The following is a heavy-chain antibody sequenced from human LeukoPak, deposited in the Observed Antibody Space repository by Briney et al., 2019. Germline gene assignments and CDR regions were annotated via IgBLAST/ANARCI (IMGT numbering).Heavy chain of an antibody. J-gene: IGHJ4*02. CDR3: GREWVVDF. V-gene: IGHV3-7*01. D-gene: IGHD2-15*01. CDR1: GFTLSKHW. Sequence: GRSLRLSCAASGFTLSKHWMTWVRQAPGKGLECVAIIKQDGSEKYYVNSVKGRFTISRGNAKNSLYLQMNSLRVEDTAVYYCGREWVVDFWGQGTLVTVSS. CDR2: IKQDGSEK.